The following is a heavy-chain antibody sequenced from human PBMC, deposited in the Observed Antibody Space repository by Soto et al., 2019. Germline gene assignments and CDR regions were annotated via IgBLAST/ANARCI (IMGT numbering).Heavy chain of an antibody. Sequence: QEQLVESGGGVVQPGRSLRLSCAASGITFSNYGMHWVRQAPGKGLEWVAVIWYDGITKFYSDSVKGRFTISRDNSKNTLYLKMISLRVEDTALFYWATVENYYGSGFWGQGSLVTVSS. CDR1: GITFSNYG. CDR2: IWYDGITK. J-gene: IGHJ1*01. D-gene: IGHD3-10*01. CDR3: ATVENYYGSGF. V-gene: IGHV3-33*01.